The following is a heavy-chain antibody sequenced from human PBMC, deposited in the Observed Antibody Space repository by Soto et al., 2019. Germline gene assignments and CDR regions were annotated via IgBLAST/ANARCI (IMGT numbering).Heavy chain of an antibody. CDR3: ARGYCSGGSCYPKAYYYYYGMDV. CDR1: GYTFTSYD. D-gene: IGHD2-15*01. J-gene: IGHJ6*02. Sequence: KVSCKASGYTFTSYDINWVRQATGQGLEWMGWMNPNSGNTGYAQKFQGRVTMTRNTSISTAYMELSSLRSEDTAVYYCARGYCSGGSCYPKAYYYYYGMDVWGQGTTVTVSS. CDR2: MNPNSGNT. V-gene: IGHV1-8*01.